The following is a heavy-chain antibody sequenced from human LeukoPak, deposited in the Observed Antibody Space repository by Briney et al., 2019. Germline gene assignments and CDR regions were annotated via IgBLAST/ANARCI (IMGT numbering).Heavy chain of an antibody. CDR3: ARPYSSGWRGAFDI. Sequence: PSETLSLTCTVSGGSISSYYWSWIRQPPGKGLEWFGNIYYSGSTNYNPSLKSRVTISVDTSKNQFSLRLSSVTAADTAVYYCARPYSSGWRGAFDIWGQGTMVTVSS. CDR2: IYYSGST. D-gene: IGHD6-25*01. J-gene: IGHJ3*02. CDR1: GGSISSYY. V-gene: IGHV4-59*01.